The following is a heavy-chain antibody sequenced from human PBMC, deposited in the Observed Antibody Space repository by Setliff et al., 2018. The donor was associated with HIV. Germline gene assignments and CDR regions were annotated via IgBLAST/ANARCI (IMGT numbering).Heavy chain of an antibody. Sequence: SVKVSCKASGGTFSSYAISWVRQAPGQGLEWMGGIIPIFGTANYAQKFQGRVTITADESTSTAYMELNSLRSEDTAVYYCARRQRKVGGGVALDYWGQGTLVTVSS. CDR2: IIPIFGTA. D-gene: IGHD1-26*01. V-gene: IGHV1-69*13. CDR3: ARRQRKVGGGVALDY. CDR1: GGTFSSYA. J-gene: IGHJ4*02.